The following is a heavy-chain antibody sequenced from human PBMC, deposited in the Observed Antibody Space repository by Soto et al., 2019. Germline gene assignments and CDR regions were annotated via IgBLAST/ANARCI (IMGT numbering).Heavy chain of an antibody. CDR3: ARVRTPDFWRGYGMDV. V-gene: IGHV3-33*01. J-gene: IGHJ6*02. CDR2: IWYDGSNK. CDR1: GFTFSSYG. D-gene: IGHD3-3*01. Sequence: GGSLRLSCAASGFTFSSYGMHWVRQAPGKGLEWVAVIWYDGSNKYYADSVKGRFTISRDNSKNTLYLQMNSLRAEDTAVYYCARVRTPDFWRGYGMDVWGQGTTVTVSS.